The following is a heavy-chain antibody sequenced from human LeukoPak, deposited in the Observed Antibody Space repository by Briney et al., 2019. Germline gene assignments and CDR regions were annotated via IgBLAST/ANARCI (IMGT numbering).Heavy chain of an antibody. V-gene: IGHV5-51*01. Sequence: GESLKISCKASGYSFTNYWIGWVRQMPGKGLEWMGIIYPGDSDTGYSPSFQGQVTISADKSITTAYLQWSSLKASDTAMYYCARRGGYSSPYSDAFGIWGQGTMVTVSS. D-gene: IGHD6-19*01. J-gene: IGHJ3*02. CDR3: ARRGGYSSPYSDAFGI. CDR1: GYSFTNYW. CDR2: IYPGDSDT.